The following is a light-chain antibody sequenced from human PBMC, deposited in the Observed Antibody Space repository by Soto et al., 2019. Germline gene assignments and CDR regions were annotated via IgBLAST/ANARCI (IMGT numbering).Light chain of an antibody. CDR1: QSIDNW. V-gene: IGKV1-5*03. J-gene: IGKJ1*01. Sequence: DIQMTQSPSTLSASEGDRVTITCRASQSIDNWLAWYQQKPGKAPKLLIYKASTLESGVPSRFSGGGSGTEFTLTISSLQPDDFATYYCQQYSSYSSGTFGQGTKVEIK. CDR2: KAS. CDR3: QQYSSYSSGT.